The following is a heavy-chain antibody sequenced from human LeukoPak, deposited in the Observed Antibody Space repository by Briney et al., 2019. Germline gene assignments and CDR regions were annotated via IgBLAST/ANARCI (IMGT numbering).Heavy chain of an antibody. V-gene: IGHV4-59*01. Sequence: SETLSLTCTVPGGSISSYYWSWIRQPPGKGLEWIGYIYYSGSTNYNPSLKSRVTISVDTSKNQFSLKLCSVTAADTAVYYCARADYYDSSGFHLDYWGQGTLVTVSS. CDR3: ARADYYDSSGFHLDY. CDR2: IYYSGST. D-gene: IGHD3-22*01. J-gene: IGHJ4*02. CDR1: GGSISSYY.